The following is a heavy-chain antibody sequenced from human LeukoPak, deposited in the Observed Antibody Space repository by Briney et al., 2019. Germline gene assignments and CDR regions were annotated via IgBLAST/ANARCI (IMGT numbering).Heavy chain of an antibody. Sequence: PSETLSLTCTVSGGSISSYYWSWIRQPAGKGLEWIGRIYTSGSTNYNPSLKSRVTMSVDTSKNQFSLKLSSVTAADTAVYYCARGVSGYYYDSSTYPGFDYWGQGTLVTVSS. CDR1: GGSISSYY. J-gene: IGHJ4*02. V-gene: IGHV4-4*07. CDR2: IYTSGST. CDR3: ARGVSGYYYDSSTYPGFDY. D-gene: IGHD3-22*01.